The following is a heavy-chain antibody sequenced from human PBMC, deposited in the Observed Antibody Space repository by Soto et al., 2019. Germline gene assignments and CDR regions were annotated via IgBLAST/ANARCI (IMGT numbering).Heavy chain of an antibody. V-gene: IGHV3-9*01. CDR1: GFTFDDYA. CDR3: VKDESINWYSGHFRH. J-gene: IGHJ1*01. Sequence: GGSLRLSCAASGFTFDDYAMHWVRQVPGKGLEWVSGINWNSGSIGYGDSVRGRFAISRDNAKNSLHLQMNSLSAEDTAFYYCVKDESINWYSGHFRHWGQGTLVTVSS. D-gene: IGHD6-13*01. CDR2: INWNSGSI.